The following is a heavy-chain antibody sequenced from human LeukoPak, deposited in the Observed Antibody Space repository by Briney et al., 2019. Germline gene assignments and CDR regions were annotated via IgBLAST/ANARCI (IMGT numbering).Heavy chain of an antibody. CDR3: ARQPYCSSTSCYTFDY. D-gene: IGHD2-2*02. J-gene: IGHJ4*02. CDR1: GYSISSGYY. Sequence: PSETLSLTCAVSGYSISSGYYWGWIRQPPGKGLGWIGSIYHSGSTYYNPSLKSRVTISVDTSKNQFSLKLSSVTAADTAVYYCARQPYCSSTSCYTFDYWGQGTLVTVSS. CDR2: IYHSGST. V-gene: IGHV4-38-2*01.